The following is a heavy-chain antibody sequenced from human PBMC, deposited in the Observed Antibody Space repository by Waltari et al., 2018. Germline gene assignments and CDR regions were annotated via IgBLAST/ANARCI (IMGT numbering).Heavy chain of an antibody. CDR2: IYHSGST. CDR3: ARHGTRITMTSSFEY. Sequence: QVQLQESGPGLVKPSETLSLTCVVSVSSIRSVYYWGWIRQPPGKGLERIGSIYHSGSTYYNPSLKSRVTISVDTSKNQFSLKLGSVTAADTAVYYCARHGTRITMTSSFEYWGQGTLVTVSS. J-gene: IGHJ4*02. D-gene: IGHD3-3*01. V-gene: IGHV4-38-2*01. CDR1: VSSIRSVYY.